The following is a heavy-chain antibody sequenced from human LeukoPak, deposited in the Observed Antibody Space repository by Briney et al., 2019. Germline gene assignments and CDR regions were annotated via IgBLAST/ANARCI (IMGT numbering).Heavy chain of an antibody. Sequence: SVKVSCKASGGTFSSYTISWVRQAPGQGLEWMGRIIPILGIANYARKFQGRVTITADKSTSTAYMELSSLRSEDTAVYYCARDSGGSYYRSTPYWGQGTLVTVSS. CDR3: ARDSGGSYYRSTPY. V-gene: IGHV1-69*04. D-gene: IGHD1-26*01. J-gene: IGHJ4*02. CDR2: IIPILGIA. CDR1: GGTFSSYT.